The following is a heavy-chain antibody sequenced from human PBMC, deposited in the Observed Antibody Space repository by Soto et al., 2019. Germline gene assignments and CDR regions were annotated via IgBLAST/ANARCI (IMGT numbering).Heavy chain of an antibody. Sequence: ILSLTCTVSGGSITSRVYYLSWIRQHPGKGLEWLGYIYDSGSTFYNPSLKSRITLSVDTSKNQFSLKLSSVTVADTAVYFCARKQAGYFYGIDYWGQGTLVTVSS. J-gene: IGHJ4*02. CDR2: IYDSGST. V-gene: IGHV4-31*03. CDR1: GGSITSRVYY. D-gene: IGHD3-10*01. CDR3: ARKQAGYFYGIDY.